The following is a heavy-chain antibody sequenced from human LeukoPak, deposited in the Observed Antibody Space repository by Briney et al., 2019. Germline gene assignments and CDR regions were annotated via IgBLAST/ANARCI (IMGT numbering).Heavy chain of an antibody. CDR1: DGSISGHY. J-gene: IGHJ4*02. V-gene: IGHV4-4*07. Sequence: SETLSLTSTVSDGSISGHYWNWIRHPAGTGLEWIGRIYSSGSTIYNPSLKSRVTMSVDTSKSQFSLKMSSVTAADTAVYYCARRGVEDTTTTGENFFNYRGQGTLVTVSS. CDR3: ARRGVEDTTTTGENFFNY. CDR2: IYSSGST. D-gene: IGHD3-10*01.